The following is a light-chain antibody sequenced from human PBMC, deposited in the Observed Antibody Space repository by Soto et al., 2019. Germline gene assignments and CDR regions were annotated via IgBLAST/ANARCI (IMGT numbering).Light chain of an antibody. V-gene: IGLV2-8*01. CDR2: EVT. Sequence: QSALTQPASVSGSPGQSITISCTGTSSNVGSYKLVSWYQQHPGKVPKLLIYEVTKRPSGVPDRFSGSKSGNTASLTVSGLQADDEADYYCCSHAGSKNYYLFGPGTKLTVL. J-gene: IGLJ1*01. CDR3: CSHAGSKNYYL. CDR1: SSNVGSYKL.